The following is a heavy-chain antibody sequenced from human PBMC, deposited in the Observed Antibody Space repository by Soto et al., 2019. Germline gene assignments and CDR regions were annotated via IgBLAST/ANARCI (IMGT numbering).Heavy chain of an antibody. Sequence: EVQQLGSGGGLVQPGGSLRISCTASGLTFNTYHMSWVRQAPGKGLEWVSAISGSGDTTYYAESVKGRFTISRDNSKNTLYLQMNSLSDEDTAVYYCAKRLRPFGGPFDYWGQGTLVTVSS. CDR3: AKRLRPFGGPFDY. CDR2: ISGSGDTT. CDR1: GLTFNTYH. J-gene: IGHJ4*02. D-gene: IGHD3-10*01. V-gene: IGHV3-23*01.